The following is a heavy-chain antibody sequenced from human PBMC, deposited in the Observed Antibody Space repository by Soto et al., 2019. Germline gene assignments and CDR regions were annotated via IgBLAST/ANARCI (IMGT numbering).Heavy chain of an antibody. V-gene: IGHV4-31*03. Sequence: QVQLQESGPGLVKPSQTLSLTCTVSGGSISSGGYYWSWIRQHPGKGLAWIGYIYYSGSTYYNPSLKSRVTISVDTSKHQFSLKLSSVAAADTAVYYCARVGMVRGVPPLGAFDLWGQGTMVTVSS. D-gene: IGHD3-10*01. J-gene: IGHJ3*01. CDR3: ARVGMVRGVPPLGAFDL. CDR2: IYYSGST. CDR1: GGSISSGGYY.